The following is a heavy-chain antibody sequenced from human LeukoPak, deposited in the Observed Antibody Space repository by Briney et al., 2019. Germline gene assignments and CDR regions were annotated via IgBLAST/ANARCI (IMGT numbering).Heavy chain of an antibody. V-gene: IGHV3-11*06. Sequence: GGSLRLSCEASGFTFSDYYLSWIRQAPGKGLEWVSYISGGSTYTNYADSVKGRFTVSRDNAKNSLCLQLDSLRAEDTAVYYCARGGYRHYFDSWGQGTLVTVSS. CDR2: ISGGSTYT. CDR3: ARGGYRHYFDS. D-gene: IGHD5-18*01. CDR1: GFTFSDYY. J-gene: IGHJ4*02.